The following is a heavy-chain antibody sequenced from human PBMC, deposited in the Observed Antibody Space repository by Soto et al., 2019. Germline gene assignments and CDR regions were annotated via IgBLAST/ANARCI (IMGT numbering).Heavy chain of an antibody. CDR3: NHIAVIPPNDAFFT. J-gene: IGHJ3*02. CDR1: GLRFSDAW. D-gene: IGHD3-22*01. V-gene: IGHV3-15*01. Sequence: EVQLVESGGGLVKPGGSLRLSCSVSGLRFSDAWLTWVRQTPGRGVEWIGRIKSTGIGGTMDYAPPVQGRFPISRDDSRSMLYLQIKSLNRVDIGVYPCNHIAVIPPNDAFFTWGQGTVVIVSS. CDR2: IKSTGIGGTM.